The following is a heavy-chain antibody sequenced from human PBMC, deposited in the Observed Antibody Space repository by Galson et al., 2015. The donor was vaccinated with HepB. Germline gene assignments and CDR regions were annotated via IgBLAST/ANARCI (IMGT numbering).Heavy chain of an antibody. V-gene: IGHV3-15*01. D-gene: IGHD3-3*01. CDR2: IKSRTNGGTT. CDR1: GFSFSDAW. J-gene: IGHJ4*02. CDR3: TTSALRFLEWFFDY. Sequence: SLRLSGAGSGFSFSDAWMSWVRQAPGKGLEWVGRIKSRTNGGTTDYAASAKGRFIISRDDSKNTLYLQMDSLKTEDTAVYYCTTSALRFLEWFFDYWGQGTLVTVS.